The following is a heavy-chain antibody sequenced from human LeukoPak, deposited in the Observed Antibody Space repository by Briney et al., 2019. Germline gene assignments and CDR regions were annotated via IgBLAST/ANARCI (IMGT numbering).Heavy chain of an antibody. Sequence: GGSLRLSCAASGFIFSSYAMNWVRQAPGEGLEWVSSISSSSSYIYYADSLKGRFTISRDNAKNSLYLQMNSLRAEDTAVYYCARIQLNSYYYYMDVWGKGTTVTVSS. V-gene: IGHV3-21*01. CDR2: ISSSSSYI. D-gene: IGHD2-2*01. CDR3: ARIQLNSYYYYMDV. CDR1: GFIFSSYA. J-gene: IGHJ6*03.